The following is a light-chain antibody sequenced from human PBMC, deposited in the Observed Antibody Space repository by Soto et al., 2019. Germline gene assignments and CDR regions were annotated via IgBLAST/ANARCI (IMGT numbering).Light chain of an antibody. CDR1: SSDVGGYNY. Sequence: QSALTQPASVSGSPGQSITISCTGTSSDVGGYNYVYWYQQHPGKPPKLMIYDVSNRPSGVSNRFSGSKSGNTASLTISGLQAEDEADYYCSLFTSSSTVVFGGGTKVTVL. CDR3: SLFTSSSTVV. CDR2: DVS. V-gene: IGLV2-14*01. J-gene: IGLJ2*01.